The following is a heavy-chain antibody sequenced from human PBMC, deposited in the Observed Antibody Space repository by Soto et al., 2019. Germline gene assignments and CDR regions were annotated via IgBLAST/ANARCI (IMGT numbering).Heavy chain of an antibody. Sequence: PYGCLRLSCVAAGRRPTRKYTKSWVRQAPEKKPEWVSAISGSGGSTYYADSVKGRFTVSRDNSKNTTVFLQMNSLRAEDTAVYYCAYTYCPSVGCLIPATSWYYFDYWRQGTLVMVS. CDR3: AYTYCPSVGCLIPATSWYYFDY. D-gene: IGHD2-2*01. J-gene: IGHJ4*02. V-gene: IGHV3-23*01. CDR2: ISGSGGST. CDR1: GRRPTRKYT.